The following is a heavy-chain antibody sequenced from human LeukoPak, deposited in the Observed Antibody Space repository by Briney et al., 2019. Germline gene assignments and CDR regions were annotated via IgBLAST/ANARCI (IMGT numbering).Heavy chain of an antibody. CDR2: ISGSGGST. V-gene: IGHV3-23*01. J-gene: IGHJ4*02. D-gene: IGHD5-18*01. CDR3: AKFAPDGGYSHGPFDY. CDR1: GFTFSSYA. Sequence: GGSLRLSCAASGFTFSSYAMTWVRQAPGNGLEWVSAISGSGGSTYYADSVKGRFTISRDNSKNTLYLQMNSLRAEDTAVYYCAKFAPDGGYSHGPFDYWGQGTLVTVSS.